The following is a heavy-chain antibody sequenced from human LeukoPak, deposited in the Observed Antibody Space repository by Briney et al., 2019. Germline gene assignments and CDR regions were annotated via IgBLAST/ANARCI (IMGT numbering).Heavy chain of an antibody. CDR2: MFDRGTT. D-gene: IGHD2-15*01. V-gene: IGHV4-59*12. Sequence: SETLSLTCTVSRGAISSYYWSCIRQPASRGRAWIAYMFDRGTTNYLPCLRRRVTRPLDTSKSQFSLRLSSVTDADTAVYYCARGRGEVVVAAWDVFDIWGQGTMVTVSS. CDR1: RGAISSYY. J-gene: IGHJ3*02. CDR3: ARGRGEVVVAAWDVFDI.